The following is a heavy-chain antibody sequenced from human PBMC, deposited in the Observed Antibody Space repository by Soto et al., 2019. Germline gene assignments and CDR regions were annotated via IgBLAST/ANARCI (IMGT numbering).Heavy chain of an antibody. Sequence: GGSLRLSCAASGFTFSSYSMNWVRQAPGKGLEWVSSISSSSSYIYYADSVKGRFTISRDNAKNSLYLQMNSLRAEDTAVYYCARAQEGGLTGDAFDIWGQGTMVTVSS. CDR2: ISSSSSYI. CDR3: ARAQEGGLTGDAFDI. V-gene: IGHV3-21*01. J-gene: IGHJ3*02. D-gene: IGHD7-27*01. CDR1: GFTFSSYS.